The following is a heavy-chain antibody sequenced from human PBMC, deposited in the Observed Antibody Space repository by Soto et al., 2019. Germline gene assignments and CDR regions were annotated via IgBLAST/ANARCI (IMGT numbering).Heavy chain of an antibody. CDR1: GFIFSSYV. J-gene: IGHJ4*02. Sequence: QVQLVESGGGVVQPGRSLRLSCAASGFIFSSYVMHWVRQAPGKGLEWVAVISYDGSNKYYADSVKGRFTISRDNSKNTLYLQMNSLRDEDTAVYYCANSPGMNYYDSSGSLAYWGQGTLVTVSS. D-gene: IGHD3-22*01. V-gene: IGHV3-30-3*01. CDR3: ANSPGMNYYDSSGSLAY. CDR2: ISYDGSNK.